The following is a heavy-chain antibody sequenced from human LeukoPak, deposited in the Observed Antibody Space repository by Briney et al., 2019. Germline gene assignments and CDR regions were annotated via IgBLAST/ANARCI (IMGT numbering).Heavy chain of an antibody. D-gene: IGHD5-12*01. CDR3: ASTPRRSGYGLGGY. J-gene: IGHJ4*02. CDR2: INPNSGGT. Sequence: ASVKVSCKASGYTFTGYYMHWVRQAPGQGLEWMGWINPNSGGTNYVQKFQGRVTMTRDTSISTAYMELSRLRSDDTAVYYCASTPRRSGYGLGGYWGQGTLVTVSS. CDR1: GYTFTGYY. V-gene: IGHV1-2*02.